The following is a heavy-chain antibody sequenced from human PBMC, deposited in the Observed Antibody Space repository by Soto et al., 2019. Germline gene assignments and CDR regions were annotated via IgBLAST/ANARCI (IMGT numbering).Heavy chain of an antibody. Sequence: QVQLVQSGAEVKKPGASVKVSCKASGYTFTSYYMHWVRQAPGQGLEWMGIINPSGGSTSYAQKFQGRVTMTRDTSTSTVYMELSSLRSEDTAVYYCARAFPTGQWLPRGWFDPWGQGTLVTVSS. V-gene: IGHV1-46*03. CDR3: ARAFPTGQWLPRGWFDP. CDR1: GYTFTSYY. CDR2: INPSGGST. J-gene: IGHJ5*02. D-gene: IGHD6-19*01.